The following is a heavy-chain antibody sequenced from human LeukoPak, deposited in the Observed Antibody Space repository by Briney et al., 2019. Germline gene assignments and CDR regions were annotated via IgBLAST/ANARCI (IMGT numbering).Heavy chain of an antibody. J-gene: IGHJ6*03. CDR2: INAYNDNT. Sequence: ASVKVSCKASGYTFNSAGISWVRQAPGQGLEWMGWINAYNDNTKYAEKLQGRVTMTTDTSTSTAYMELRSLRSDDTAVYYCARTTNSYYYYYYIDIWGKGTTVTVSS. V-gene: IGHV1-18*01. CDR3: ARTTNSYYYYYYIDI. CDR1: GYTFNSAG. D-gene: IGHD1-26*01.